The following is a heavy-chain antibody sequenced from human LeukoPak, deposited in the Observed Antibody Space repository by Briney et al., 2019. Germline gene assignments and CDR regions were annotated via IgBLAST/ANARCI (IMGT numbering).Heavy chain of an antibody. J-gene: IGHJ5*02. D-gene: IGHD2-15*01. CDR2: INPNSGVT. CDR1: GYTFTGYY. V-gene: IGHV1-2*02. Sequence: GASVKVSCKASGYTFTGYYMHWVRQAPGQGLEWMGWINPNSGVTNYAQKFQGSVTMTRDTSISTAYMELSRLRSDDTAVYYCARAFYSRNWFDLWGQGTLVTVSS. CDR3: ARAFYSRNWFDL.